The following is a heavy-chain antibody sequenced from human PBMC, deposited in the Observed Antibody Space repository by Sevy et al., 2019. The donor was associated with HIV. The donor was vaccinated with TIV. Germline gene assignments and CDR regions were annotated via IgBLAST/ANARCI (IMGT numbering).Heavy chain of an antibody. J-gene: IGHJ6*03. CDR3: ASGTGSGCGGDCYSYYYYYMDV. Sequence: GGSLRLSCAASGFTFSSYGMNWVRQAPGKGLEWVSYISSSGSTIYYADSVKGRFTISRDNAKNSLYLQMNSLRAEDTAVYYCASGTGSGCGGDCYSYYYYYMDVWGKGTTVTVSS. D-gene: IGHD2-21*02. CDR2: ISSSGSTI. V-gene: IGHV3-48*03. CDR1: GFTFSSYG.